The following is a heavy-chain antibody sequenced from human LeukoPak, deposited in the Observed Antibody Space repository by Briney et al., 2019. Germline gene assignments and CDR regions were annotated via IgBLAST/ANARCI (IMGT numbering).Heavy chain of an antibody. V-gene: IGHV4-4*09. Sequence: SETLSLTCTVSGGSFSGYYWSWIPQPPGKGLEWIGYVSDSGSTSYNPSLKSRVTISSDTSRNQFSLRLNSVTAADTAVYYCASAPVLYYFDYWSRGTLVTVSS. CDR1: GGSFSGYY. CDR3: ASAPVLYYFDY. J-gene: IGHJ4*02. CDR2: VSDSGST.